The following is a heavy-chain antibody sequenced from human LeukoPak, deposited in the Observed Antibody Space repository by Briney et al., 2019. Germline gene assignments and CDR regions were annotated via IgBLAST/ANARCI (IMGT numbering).Heavy chain of an antibody. CDR3: ARGRRGSYYTFQV. J-gene: IGHJ4*02. CDR1: GFILSDYY. D-gene: IGHD3-16*01. V-gene: IGHV3-11*01. Sequence: GGSLRLSCAVSGFILSDYYMNWVRQAPGKGLEWISYVTSTGRSTNYAASVKGRFTISRDSAKNSVSLQLSSLTAEDTAVYYCARGRRGSYYTFQVWGQGTLVSVSS. CDR2: VTSTGRST.